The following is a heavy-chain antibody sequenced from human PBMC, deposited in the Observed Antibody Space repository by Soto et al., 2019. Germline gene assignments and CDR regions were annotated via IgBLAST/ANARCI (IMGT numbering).Heavy chain of an antibody. D-gene: IGHD3-22*01. CDR3: ARGASRRYDSSGYYPNWFAP. J-gene: IGHJ5*02. CDR1: GGSVSSGSYY. Sequence: SETLSLTCTVSGGSVSSGSYYWSWIRQPPGKGLEWIGYIYYSGSTNHNPSLKSRVTISVDTSKNQFSLKLSSVTAADTAVYYCARGASRRYDSSGYYPNWFAPWGQGTLVTVSS. V-gene: IGHV4-61*01. CDR2: IYYSGST.